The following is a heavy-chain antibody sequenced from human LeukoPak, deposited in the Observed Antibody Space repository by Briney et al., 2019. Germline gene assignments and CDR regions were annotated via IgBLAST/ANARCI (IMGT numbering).Heavy chain of an antibody. V-gene: IGHV3-23*01. D-gene: IGHD1-26*01. CDR3: ARDAGFLVGATKYFDY. CDR1: GFTFSSYA. Sequence: GGSLRLSCAASGFTFSSYAMSWVRQAPGKGLEWVSAISGSGGSTYYADSVKGRFTISRDSSKNTLYLQMNSLRAEDTAVYYCARDAGFLVGATKYFDYWGQGTLVTVSS. J-gene: IGHJ4*02. CDR2: ISGSGGST.